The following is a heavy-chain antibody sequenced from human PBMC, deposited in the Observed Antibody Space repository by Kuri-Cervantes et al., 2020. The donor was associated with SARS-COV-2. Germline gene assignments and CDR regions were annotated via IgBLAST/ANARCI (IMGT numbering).Heavy chain of an antibody. Sequence: GSLRLSCAVYGGSFSGYYWSWIRQPPGKGLEWIGEINHSGSTNYNPSLKSRVTISVDTSKNQFSLKLSSVTAADTAVYYCARQVLLWFGELNYMDVWGKGTTVTVSS. J-gene: IGHJ6*03. V-gene: IGHV4-34*01. CDR3: ARQVLLWFGELNYMDV. CDR1: GGSFSGYY. D-gene: IGHD3-10*01. CDR2: INHSGST.